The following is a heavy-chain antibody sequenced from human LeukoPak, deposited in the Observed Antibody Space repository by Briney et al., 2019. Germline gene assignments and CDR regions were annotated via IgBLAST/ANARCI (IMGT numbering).Heavy chain of an antibody. V-gene: IGHV4-34*01. D-gene: IGHD1-26*01. CDR1: GGSFSGYY. Sequence: PSETLSLTCAVYGGSFSGYYWSWIRQPPGKGLEWIGEINHSGSTNYNPSLKSRVTISVDTSKNQFYLKLSSVTAAESTAYYCAGISVGGTRVNWFDPWGQGTLVTVSS. CDR2: INHSGST. J-gene: IGHJ5*02. CDR3: AGISVGGTRVNWFDP.